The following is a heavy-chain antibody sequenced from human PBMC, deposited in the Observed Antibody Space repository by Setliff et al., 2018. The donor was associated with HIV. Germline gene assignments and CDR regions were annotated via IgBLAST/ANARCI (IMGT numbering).Heavy chain of an antibody. CDR3: ASPGYCSSTSCYGRGGLYYFDY. CDR2: IYYSGST. D-gene: IGHD2-2*03. V-gene: IGHV4-39*01. CDR1: GGSISSSSYY. J-gene: IGHJ4*02. Sequence: SETLSLTCTVSGGSISSSSYYWGWIRQPPGKGLEWIGSIYYSGSTYYNPSLKSRVTISVDTSKNQFSLKPSSVTAADTAVYYCASPGYCSSTSCYGRGGLYYFDYWGQGTLVTVSS.